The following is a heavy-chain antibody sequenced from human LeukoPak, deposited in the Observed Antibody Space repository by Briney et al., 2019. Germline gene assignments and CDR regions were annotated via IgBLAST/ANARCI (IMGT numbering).Heavy chain of an antibody. J-gene: IGHJ4*02. CDR3: ARSGLPFTETYYYDSSGHGTYYDY. Sequence: SETLSLTCAVYGGSFSGYYWSWIRQPPGKGLEWIGEINHSGSTNYNPSLKSRVTISVDTSKNQFSLKLSSVTATDTAVYYCARSGLPFTETYYYDSSGHGTYYDYWGQGTLVTVSS. D-gene: IGHD3-22*01. CDR2: INHSGST. CDR1: GGSFSGYY. V-gene: IGHV4-34*01.